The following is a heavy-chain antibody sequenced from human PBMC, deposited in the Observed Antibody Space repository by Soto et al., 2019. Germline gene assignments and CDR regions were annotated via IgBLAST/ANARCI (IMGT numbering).Heavy chain of an antibody. Sequence: QVLLQESGPRLMEPSQTLTLTCTVSGLTISSASYYWSWIRQHPGKGLEWVGNLYYNGSTYYNRSLKRRLTLWLDTSKNQFSMRLTSVTAADTAMYYSARYRISGSWSKFDYWGQGTLVTVSS. CDR1: GLTISSASYY. CDR2: LYYNGST. J-gene: IGHJ4*02. V-gene: IGHV4-31*03. D-gene: IGHD6-13*01. CDR3: ARYRISGSWSKFDY.